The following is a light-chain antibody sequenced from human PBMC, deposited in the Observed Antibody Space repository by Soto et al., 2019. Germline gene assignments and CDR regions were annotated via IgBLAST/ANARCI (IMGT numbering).Light chain of an antibody. V-gene: IGKV3-15*01. CDR1: QSVNSN. Sequence: EIVMTQSPVTLSVSPGDRATLSCRASQSVNSNLAWYQQKPGQTPKLLIYVASTRATGIPARFSGSGSGTEFSLFICSLESEFFAVYCCQLYHGWARTVGGGTKVEFK. CDR2: VAS. J-gene: IGKJ4*01. CDR3: QLYHGWART.